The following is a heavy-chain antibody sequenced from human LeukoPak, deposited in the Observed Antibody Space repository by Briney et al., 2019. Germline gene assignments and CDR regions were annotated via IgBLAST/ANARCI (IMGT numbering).Heavy chain of an antibody. V-gene: IGHV4-61*07. J-gene: IGHJ6*03. CDR3: ARHPVVPVANQYYYYMDV. D-gene: IGHD2-2*01. Sequence: SWIRQAPGKGLEWVGYVYFSGSTNYNPSLKSRVTISVDTTKNQFSLKVSSVTAADTAVYYCARHPVVPVANQYYYYMDVWGKGTTVTISS. CDR2: VYFSGST.